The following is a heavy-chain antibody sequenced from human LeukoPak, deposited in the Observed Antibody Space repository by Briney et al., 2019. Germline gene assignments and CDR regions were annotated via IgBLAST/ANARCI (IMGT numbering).Heavy chain of an antibody. CDR2: IIPIFGTA. CDR3: ARDNRPDYSNYGSWFDP. D-gene: IGHD4-11*01. Sequence: GASVKVSCKASGGTFRSYAISRVRQAPGQGLEWMGGIIPIFGTANYAQKFQGRVTITADESTSTAYMELSSLRSEDTAVYYCARDNRPDYSNYGSWFDPWGQGTLVTVSS. V-gene: IGHV1-69*13. CDR1: GGTFRSYA. J-gene: IGHJ5*02.